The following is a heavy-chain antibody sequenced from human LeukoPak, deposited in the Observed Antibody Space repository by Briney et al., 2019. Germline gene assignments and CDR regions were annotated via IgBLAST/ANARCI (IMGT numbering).Heavy chain of an antibody. V-gene: IGHV3-23*01. D-gene: IGHD6-19*01. Sequence: GGSLRLSCAASGFAFGSYAMYWVRQAPGKGLEWVSGIFGSGGSAHYADSVKGRFTISRDNPKNTVYLEMNSLRAEDTAVYYCAKTTVGYSSGRFPGWPADYWGQGTLVTVSS. CDR1: GFAFGSYA. CDR3: AKTTVGYSSGRFPGWPADY. CDR2: IFGSGGSA. J-gene: IGHJ4*02.